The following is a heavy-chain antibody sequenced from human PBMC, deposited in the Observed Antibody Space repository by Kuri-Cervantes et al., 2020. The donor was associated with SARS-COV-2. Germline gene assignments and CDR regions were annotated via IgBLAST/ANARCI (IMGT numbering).Heavy chain of an antibody. D-gene: IGHD3-10*01. CDR1: GGTFSSYA. Sequence: SVKVSCKASGGTFSSYAISWVRQAPGQGLEWMGRIIPIFGTANYAQKLQGRVTMTTDTSTSTAYMELRSLRSDDTAVYYCARSTYYGSGSYPNRYYFDYWGQGTLVTVSS. V-gene: IGHV1-69*05. CDR3: ARSTYYGSGSYPNRYYFDY. J-gene: IGHJ4*02. CDR2: IIPIFGTA.